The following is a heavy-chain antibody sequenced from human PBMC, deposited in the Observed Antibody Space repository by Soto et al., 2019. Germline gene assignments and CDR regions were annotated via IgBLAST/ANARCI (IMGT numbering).Heavy chain of an antibody. CDR2: INPNSGGT. CDR3: ARGIYYGSGSSFYYGMDV. V-gene: IGHV1-2*04. D-gene: IGHD3-10*01. CDR1: GYTFTGYY. Sequence: ASVKVSCKASGYTFTGYYMHWVRQAPGQGLEWMGWINPNSGGTNYAQKFQGWVTMTRDTSISTAYMELSRLRSEDTAVYYCARGIYYGSGSSFYYGMDVWGQGTTVTVSS. J-gene: IGHJ6*02.